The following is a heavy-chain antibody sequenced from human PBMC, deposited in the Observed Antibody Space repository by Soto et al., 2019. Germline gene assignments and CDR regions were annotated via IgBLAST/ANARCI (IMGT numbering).Heavy chain of an antibody. V-gene: IGHV3-21*06. CDR1: RFTFTSDS. D-gene: IGHD6-19*01. Sequence: GSLRLSCEASRFTFTSDSITWLGQAPGKGLEWVSSISSHGRDIFYADSVKGRFTISRDNAKDSLHPQMNSLTGEDSAVYYCARGAALAGKLDLWGQGTLVTVSS. CDR2: ISSHGRDI. J-gene: IGHJ4*02. CDR3: ARGAALAGKLDL.